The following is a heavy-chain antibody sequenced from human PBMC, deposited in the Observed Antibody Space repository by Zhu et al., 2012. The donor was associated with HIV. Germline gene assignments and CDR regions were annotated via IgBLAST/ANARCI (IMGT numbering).Heavy chain of an antibody. Sequence: QVQLQQWGAGLLKPSETLSLTCAVYGGSFSGYNWMWIRQPPGEGLEWIGEIDHYGRTKYRPSLKRRVTISVDTSKSQFSLKMTAVTAADTAVYYCAEFGDSVDYWGPGTLVTVSS. CDR1: GGSFSGYN. CDR3: AEFGDSVDY. J-gene: IGHJ4*02. V-gene: IGHV4-34*01. CDR2: IDHYGRT. D-gene: IGHD3-10*01.